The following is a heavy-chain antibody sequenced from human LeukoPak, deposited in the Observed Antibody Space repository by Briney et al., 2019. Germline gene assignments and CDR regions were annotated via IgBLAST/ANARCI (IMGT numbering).Heavy chain of an antibody. CDR2: INHSGST. CDR3: ARGRGYYDYIWGSYRWYYFDY. Sequence: SETLSLTCTVSGDSISSDYWSWIRQPPGKGLEWIGEINHSGSTNYNPSLKSRVTISVDTSKNQFSLKLSSVTAADTAVYYCARGRGYYDYIWGSYRWYYFDYWGQGTLVTVSS. D-gene: IGHD3-16*02. CDR1: GDSISSDY. J-gene: IGHJ4*02. V-gene: IGHV4-34*01.